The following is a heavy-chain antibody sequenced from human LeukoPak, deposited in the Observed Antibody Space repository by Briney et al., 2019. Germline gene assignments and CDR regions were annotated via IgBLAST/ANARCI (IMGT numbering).Heavy chain of an antibody. V-gene: IGHV3-30*04. CDR3: ARGGNYDY. Sequence: GGSLRLSCAASGFTFSSYAMHWVRQAPGKGLEWVAVISYDGSNKYYADSVKGRFTISRDNSKNTLYLQMNSLRAEDTAVYYCARGGNYDYWGQGTLVTVSS. CDR2: ISYDGSNK. D-gene: IGHD3-16*01. CDR1: GFTFSSYA. J-gene: IGHJ4*02.